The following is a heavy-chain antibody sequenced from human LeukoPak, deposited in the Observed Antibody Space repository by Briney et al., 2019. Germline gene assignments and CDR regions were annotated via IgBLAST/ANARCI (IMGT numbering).Heavy chain of an antibody. V-gene: IGHV4-38-2*02. CDR1: GYSISSGYY. D-gene: IGHD1-1*01. Sequence: SETLSLTCTVSGYSISSGYYWGWIRQPPGKGLEWIGEIYHSGSTNYNPSLKSRVTISVDKSKNQFSLKLSSVTAADTAVYYCARTFVSGTAFDIWGQGTMVTVSS. J-gene: IGHJ3*02. CDR2: IYHSGST. CDR3: ARTFVSGTAFDI.